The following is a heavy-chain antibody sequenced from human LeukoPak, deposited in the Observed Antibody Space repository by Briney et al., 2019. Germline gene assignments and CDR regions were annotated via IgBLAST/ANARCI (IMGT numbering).Heavy chain of an antibody. J-gene: IGHJ5*02. CDR2: IYHSGST. D-gene: IGHD6-19*01. CDR3: ARGYSSGWPNNWFDP. V-gene: IGHV4-4*02. Sequence: QVQLQESGPGLVKPSGTLSLTCAVSGGSISSINWWSWVRQPPGKGLEWIVEIYHSGSTNYNPSLRSRVTISVDKSKNQFSLKLSSVTAADTAVYYCARGYSSGWPNNWFDPWGQGTLVTVSS. CDR1: GGSISSINW.